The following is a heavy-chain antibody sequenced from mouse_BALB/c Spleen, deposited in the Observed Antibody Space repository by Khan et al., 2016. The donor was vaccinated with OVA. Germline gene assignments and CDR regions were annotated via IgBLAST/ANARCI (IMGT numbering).Heavy chain of an antibody. D-gene: IGHD1-1*01. CDR1: GYTFTNYW. V-gene: IGHV1-7*01. Sequence: QVQLKESGAELAKPGASVKMSCKASGYTFTNYWMHWVKQRPGQGLEWIGYINPSTDYTEYNQKFKDKATLTADKSSSTAYMQLSSLTSEDSAVYYCVNHGSSSAWFTYWCQGTLVTVSA. CDR3: VNHGSSSAWFTY. CDR2: INPSTDYT. J-gene: IGHJ3*01.